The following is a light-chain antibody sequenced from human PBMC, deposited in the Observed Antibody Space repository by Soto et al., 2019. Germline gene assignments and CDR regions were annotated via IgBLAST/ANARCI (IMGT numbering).Light chain of an antibody. Sequence: QSALTQPASVSGSPGQSITISCTGTSSDVGGYNYVSWYQQHPGKAPKLLIYEVSNRPSGVSDRFSGSKSGNAASLTISGLQAEDEADYYCSSYTTISSCVFGTGTKVTVL. CDR3: SSYTTISSCV. CDR1: SSDVGGYNY. V-gene: IGLV2-14*01. CDR2: EVS. J-gene: IGLJ1*01.